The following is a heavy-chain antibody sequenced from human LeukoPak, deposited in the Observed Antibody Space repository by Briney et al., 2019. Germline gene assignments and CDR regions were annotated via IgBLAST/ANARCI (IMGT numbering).Heavy chain of an antibody. Sequence: GGSLRLSCAASGFTFSTCSMNWVRQAPGKGLEWVASIDSSSSYIYYADSEKGRLTISRDNAKNSLYLQMNSLRAEDTAVYYCARDPAAPHDYWGQGTLVTVSS. V-gene: IGHV3-21*01. CDR1: GFTFSTCS. D-gene: IGHD2-15*01. J-gene: IGHJ4*02. CDR3: ARDPAAPHDY. CDR2: IDSSSSYI.